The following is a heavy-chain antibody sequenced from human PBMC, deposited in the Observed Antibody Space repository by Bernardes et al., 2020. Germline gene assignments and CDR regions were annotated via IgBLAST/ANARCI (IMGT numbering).Heavy chain of an antibody. D-gene: IGHD7-27*01. CDR1: GGSISSYY. CDR3: ARVDLGIGRVHFDY. Sequence: SETLSLTCTVSGGSISSYYWSWIRQPPGKGLEWIGYIYYSGSTNYNPSLKSRVTISVDTSKNQFSLKLSSVTAADTAVYYCARVDLGIGRVHFDYWGQGTLVTVSS. CDR2: IYYSGST. J-gene: IGHJ4*02. V-gene: IGHV4-59*01.